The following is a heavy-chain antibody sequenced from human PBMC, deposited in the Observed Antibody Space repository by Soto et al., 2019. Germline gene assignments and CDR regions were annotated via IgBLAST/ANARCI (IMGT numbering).Heavy chain of an antibody. V-gene: IGHV3-13*01. D-gene: IGHD2-8*01. Sequence: PGGSLRLSCAASGFTFSSYDLHWVRQATGKGLEWVSATGTAGDTYYPGSVKGRFTISRENAKNSLYLQMNSLRAGDTAVYYCARGNLMSCTNGVCPDPSYAMDLWGQGTTVTVSS. J-gene: IGHJ6*02. CDR2: TGTAGDT. CDR3: ARGNLMSCTNGVCPDPSYAMDL. CDR1: GFTFSSYD.